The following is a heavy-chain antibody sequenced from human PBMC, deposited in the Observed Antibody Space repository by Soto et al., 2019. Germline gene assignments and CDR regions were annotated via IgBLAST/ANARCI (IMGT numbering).Heavy chain of an antibody. CDR3: SRGPARSGYYTWFDP. Sequence: SETLSLTCSVSGGSMSNYYWIWIRQPPGKGLEWIGYIYYSGTTNYNPSLKSRVTISEDTSKNQFSLELKSVTAADTAVYYCSRGPARSGYYTWFDPWGQGVLVTVSS. CDR2: IYYSGTT. CDR1: GGSMSNYY. D-gene: IGHD3-3*01. J-gene: IGHJ5*02. V-gene: IGHV4-59*01.